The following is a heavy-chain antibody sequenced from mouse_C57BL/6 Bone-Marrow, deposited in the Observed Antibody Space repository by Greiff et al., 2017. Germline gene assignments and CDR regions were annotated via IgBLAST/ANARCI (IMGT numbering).Heavy chain of an antibody. CDR3: ARGGLLYFDY. V-gene: IGHV1-69*01. J-gene: IGHJ2*01. D-gene: IGHD1-1*01. CDR2: IDPSDSYT. Sequence: QVQLQQPGAELVMPGASVKLSCKASGYTFTSYWMHWVKQRPGQGLEWIGEIDPSDSYTNYNQKFKGKSTLTVDKSSSTAYMQLSSLTSEDSAVYYCARGGLLYFDYWGQSTTLTVAS. CDR1: GYTFTSYW.